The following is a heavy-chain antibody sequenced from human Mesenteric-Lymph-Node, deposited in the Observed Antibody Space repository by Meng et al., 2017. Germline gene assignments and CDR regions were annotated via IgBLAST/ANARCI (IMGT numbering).Heavy chain of an antibody. CDR2: INPNTGGT. D-gene: IGHD6-19*01. J-gene: IGHJ4*02. Sequence: ASVKVSCKASGYAFTAYYMHWVRQAPGQGLEWVGWINPNTGGTSYAQKFQGRVTMTRDTSISTAYMELSSLTSYDTAVYSCARDRGTSGLTSLFDYWGQGTLVTVSS. CDR3: ARDRGTSGLTSLFDY. CDR1: GYAFTAYY. V-gene: IGHV1-2*02.